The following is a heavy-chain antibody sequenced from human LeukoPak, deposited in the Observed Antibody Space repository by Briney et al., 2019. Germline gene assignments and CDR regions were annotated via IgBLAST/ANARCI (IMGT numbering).Heavy chain of an antibody. CDR3: AKGGANTMVRGEIRMSLYDMDV. J-gene: IGHJ6*02. D-gene: IGHD3-10*01. CDR2: ISWNSGSI. CDR1: GFTFDDYA. Sequence: PGGSLRLSCAASGFTFDDYAMHWVRQAPGKGLEWVSGISWNSGSIGYADSVKGRFTISRDNAKNSLYLQMNSLRAEDTALYYCAKGGANTMVRGEIRMSLYDMDVWGQGTTVTVSS. V-gene: IGHV3-9*01.